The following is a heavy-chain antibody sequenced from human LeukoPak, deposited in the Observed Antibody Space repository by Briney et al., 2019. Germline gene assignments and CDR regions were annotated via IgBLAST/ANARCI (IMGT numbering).Heavy chain of an antibody. CDR1: GGSISSYY. V-gene: IGHV4-59*01. CDR3: ARIHSSSWYMNWYFDL. Sequence: PSETLSLTWTVSGGSISSYYWSWIRQPPGKGLEWIGYIYYSGSTNYNPSLKSRVTISVDTSKNQFSLKLSSVTAADTAVYYCARIHSSSWYMNWYFDLWGRGTLVTVSS. CDR2: IYYSGST. J-gene: IGHJ2*01. D-gene: IGHD6-13*01.